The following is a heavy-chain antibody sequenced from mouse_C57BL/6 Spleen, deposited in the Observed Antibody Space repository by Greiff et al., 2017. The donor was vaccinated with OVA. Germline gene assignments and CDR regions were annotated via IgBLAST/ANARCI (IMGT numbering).Heavy chain of an antibody. CDR2: ISYDGSN. V-gene: IGHV3-6*01. Sequence: EVKLMESGPGLVKPSQSLSLTCSVTGYSITSGYYWNWIRQFPGNKLEWMGYISYDGSNNYNPSLKNRISITRDTSKNQFFLKLNSVTTEHTATYYCARGGDYGYFDVWGTGTTVTVSS. CDR3: ARGGDYGYFDV. J-gene: IGHJ1*03. CDR1: GYSITSGYY.